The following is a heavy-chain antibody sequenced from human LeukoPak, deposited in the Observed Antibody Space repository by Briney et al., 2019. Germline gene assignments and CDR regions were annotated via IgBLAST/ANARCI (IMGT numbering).Heavy chain of an antibody. D-gene: IGHD3-10*01. Sequence: GASVKVSCKASGYTFTSSYIHWVRQAPGQGLEWMGIINPSGGTTIYAQKFQGRVTMTEDTSTDTAYMELSSLRSEDTAVYYCATGYYYGSGRVPMFDYWGQGTLVTVSS. CDR3: ATGYYYGSGRVPMFDY. J-gene: IGHJ4*02. CDR1: GYTFTSSY. V-gene: IGHV1-46*01. CDR2: INPSGGTT.